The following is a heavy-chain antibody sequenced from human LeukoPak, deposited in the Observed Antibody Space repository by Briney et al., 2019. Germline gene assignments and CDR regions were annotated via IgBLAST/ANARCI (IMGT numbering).Heavy chain of an antibody. CDR1: GFTFSTYG. CDR3: ATDEAI. J-gene: IGHJ4*02. Sequence: GRSLRLSCAASGFTFSTYGMHWVRQAPGKGLEWVAAISYEDSNKYYADSVKGRFTISRDNSKSTLYLQMNSLRAEDTAVYYCATDEAIWGQGTLVTVSS. CDR2: ISYEDSNK. V-gene: IGHV3-30*03. D-gene: IGHD3-3*01.